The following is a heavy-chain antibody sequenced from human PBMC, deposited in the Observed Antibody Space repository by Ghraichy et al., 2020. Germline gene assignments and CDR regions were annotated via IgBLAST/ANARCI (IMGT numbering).Heavy chain of an antibody. V-gene: IGHV4-4*01. J-gene: IGHJ4*02. D-gene: IGHD3-22*01. CDR2: IYHSGST. CDR1: GGSISSSNW. CDR3: ASQPPDYYNSSGYSDY. Sequence: SETLSLTCAVSGGSISSSNWWSWVRQPPGKGLEWIGEIYHSGSTNYNPSLKSRVTISVDKSKNQFSLKLSSVTAADTAVYCCASQPPDYYNSSGYSDYWGQGTLVTVSS.